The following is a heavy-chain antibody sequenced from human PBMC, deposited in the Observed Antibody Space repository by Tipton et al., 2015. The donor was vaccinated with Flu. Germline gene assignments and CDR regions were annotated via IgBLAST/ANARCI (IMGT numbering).Heavy chain of an antibody. CDR1: GGSISSYY. CDR2: IYTSGST. V-gene: IGHV4-4*07. D-gene: IGHD1-7*01. Sequence: TLSLTCTVSGGSISSYYWSWIRQPAGKGLEWIGRIYTSGSTNYNPSLKSRVTMSVDTSKNQFSLKLSSVTAADTAVYYCARQGTSWNYARYNWFDPWGQGTLVTVSS. CDR3: ARQGTSWNYARYNWFDP. J-gene: IGHJ5*02.